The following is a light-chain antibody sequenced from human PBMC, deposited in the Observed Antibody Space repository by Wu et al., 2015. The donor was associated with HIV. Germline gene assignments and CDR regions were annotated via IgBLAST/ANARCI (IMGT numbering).Light chain of an antibody. CDR1: QSVSTY. V-gene: IGKV3-20*01. J-gene: IGKJ4*01. Sequence: EIVLTQSPVTLSLSPGERATLSCRASQSVSTYLAWYQQKPGQAPRLLIYDASNRATGIPVRFSGSGSGTDFTLTISRLEPEDFTVYYCQHYDNSPQVTFGGGTKVEIK. CDR2: DAS. CDR3: QHYDNSPQVT.